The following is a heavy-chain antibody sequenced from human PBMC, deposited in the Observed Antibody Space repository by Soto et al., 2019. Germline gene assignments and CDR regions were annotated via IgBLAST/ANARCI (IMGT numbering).Heavy chain of an antibody. Sequence: SVKVSCKASGGTFSSYAISWVRQAPGQGLEWMGGIIPIFGTANYAQKFQGRVTITADKSTSTAYMELSSLRSEDTAVYYCANRYCSGGSCHNAYYYGMDVWGQGTTVT. CDR3: ANRYCSGGSCHNAYYYGMDV. V-gene: IGHV1-69*06. CDR1: GGTFSSYA. CDR2: IIPIFGTA. J-gene: IGHJ6*02. D-gene: IGHD2-15*01.